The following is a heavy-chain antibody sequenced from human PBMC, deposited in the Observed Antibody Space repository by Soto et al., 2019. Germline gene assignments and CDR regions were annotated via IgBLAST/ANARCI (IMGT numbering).Heavy chain of an antibody. CDR2: IIPIFGTA. D-gene: IGHD3-22*01. J-gene: IGHJ4*02. V-gene: IGHV1-69*13. CDR1: GGTFGNYG. CDR3: AVGLVVVITSIDY. Sequence: GASGKVSCKAAGGTFGNYGTSWGGQAPGQGLEWMGGIIPIFGTANYAQKFQGRVTITADESTSTAYMELSSLRSEDTAVYYCAVGLVVVITSIDYWGQGTLVTVSS.